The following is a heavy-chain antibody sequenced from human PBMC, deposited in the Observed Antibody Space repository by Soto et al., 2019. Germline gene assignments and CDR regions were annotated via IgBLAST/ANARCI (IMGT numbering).Heavy chain of an antibody. CDR1: GVSISSGGYS. CDR2: FYHDGTT. Sequence: QLQLQESGSGLVKPSQTLSLTCAVSGVSISSGGYSWSWVRQPPGKGLEWIGYFYHDGTTYYNPSLKSRVTISVDRSKKQFSLKLTSVTAADTAVYYCAGSRYCSSTTCYFFDYWGQGAQVTVSS. V-gene: IGHV4-30-2*01. D-gene: IGHD2-2*01. CDR3: AGSRYCSSTTCYFFDY. J-gene: IGHJ4*02.